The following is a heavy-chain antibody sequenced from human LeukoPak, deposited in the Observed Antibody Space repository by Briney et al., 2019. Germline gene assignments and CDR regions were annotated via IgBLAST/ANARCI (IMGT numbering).Heavy chain of an antibody. Sequence: ASVKVSCKASGYTFTSYDINWVRQATGQGLEWMGWMNPNSGNTGYAQKFQGRVTMTRNTSISTAYMELSSLRSEDTAVYYCARGPHYYDSSGYYYVLFHFDYWGQGTLVTVSS. J-gene: IGHJ4*02. CDR2: MNPNSGNT. CDR3: ARGPHYYDSSGYYYVLFHFDY. D-gene: IGHD3-22*01. V-gene: IGHV1-8*01. CDR1: GYTFTSYD.